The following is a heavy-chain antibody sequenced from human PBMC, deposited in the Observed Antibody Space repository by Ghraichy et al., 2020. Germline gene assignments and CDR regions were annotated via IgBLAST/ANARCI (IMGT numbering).Heavy chain of an antibody. CDR2: IKQDGSEK. V-gene: IGHV3-7*03. CDR1: GFTFSSYW. Sequence: GGSLRLSCAASGFTFSSYWMSWVRQAPGKGLEWVANIKQDGSEKYYVDSVKGRFTISRDNAKNSLYLQMNSLRAEDTAVYYCARGNYYDYYYGMDVWGQGTTVTVSS. D-gene: IGHD5-24*01. CDR3: ARGNYYDYYYGMDV. J-gene: IGHJ6*02.